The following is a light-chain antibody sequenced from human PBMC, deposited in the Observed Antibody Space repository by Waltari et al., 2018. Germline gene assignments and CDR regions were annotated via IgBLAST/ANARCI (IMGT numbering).Light chain of an antibody. CDR3: GTWDTSLSKV. CDR2: DNN. Sequence: QSVLTQPTSLSAAPGQKVTISCSGSRSNIGNTYVSCYQQFPGPAPKLLIYDNNKRPSGIPDRFSGSKSGTSATLVITGLQTGDEADYYCGTWDTSLSKVFGGGTKLTVL. V-gene: IGLV1-51*01. CDR1: RSNIGNTY. J-gene: IGLJ2*01.